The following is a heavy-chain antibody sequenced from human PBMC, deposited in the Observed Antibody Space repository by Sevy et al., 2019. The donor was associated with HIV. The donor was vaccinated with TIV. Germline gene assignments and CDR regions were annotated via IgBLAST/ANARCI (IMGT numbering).Heavy chain of an antibody. J-gene: IGHJ4*02. CDR1: GYTLAKFS. CDR2: FDPEDGDPEDGKT. CDR3: ATTKDYYDSSGYPFDY. Sequence: ASVKVSCKVSGYTLAKFSIHWVRQAPGKGLEWMTSFDPEDGDPEDGKTIYAQKFLGRVTMTEAPSTDTAYMELSGLRSDDTAVYYCATTKDYYDSSGYPFDYWGQGTLVTVSS. D-gene: IGHD3-22*01. V-gene: IGHV1-24*01.